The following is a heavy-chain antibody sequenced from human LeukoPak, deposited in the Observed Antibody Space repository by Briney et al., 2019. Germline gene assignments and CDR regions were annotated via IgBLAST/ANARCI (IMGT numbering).Heavy chain of an antibody. Sequence: GASVKVSCKVSGYTLTELSMHWVRQAPGKGLEWMGGFDPEDGETIYAQKFQGRVTMTEDTSTDTAYMELSSLRSEDTAVYYCATARYFGSGSLIFDYWGQGTLVTVSS. CDR2: FDPEDGET. CDR3: ATARYFGSGSLIFDY. CDR1: GYTLTELS. J-gene: IGHJ4*02. V-gene: IGHV1-24*01. D-gene: IGHD3-10*01.